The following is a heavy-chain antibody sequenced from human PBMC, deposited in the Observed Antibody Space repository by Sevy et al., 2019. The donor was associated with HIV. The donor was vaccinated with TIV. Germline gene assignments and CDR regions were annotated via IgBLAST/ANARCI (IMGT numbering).Heavy chain of an antibody. CDR3: VRDKEVGASILDA. CDR1: GFNFRNFW. V-gene: IGHV3-7*03. Sequence: GGSLRLSCVASGFNFRNFWMSWVRQAPGKGLKCVADIKHDGSEAYYVDSVKGRFTISRDNAKNSLYLQMNSLRDEDTAMYFCVRDKEVGASILDAWGQGTPVTVSS. CDR2: IKHDGSEA. D-gene: IGHD1-26*01. J-gene: IGHJ5*02.